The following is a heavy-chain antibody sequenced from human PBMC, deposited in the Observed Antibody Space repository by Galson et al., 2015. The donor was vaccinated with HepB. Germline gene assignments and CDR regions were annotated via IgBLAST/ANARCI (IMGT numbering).Heavy chain of an antibody. CDR1: GGTFSTQG. CDR2: IVPIFRTA. V-gene: IGHV1-69*13. Sequence: SVKVSCKAFGGTFSTQGIDWVRQAPGQGLEWMGGIVPIFRTANYAQKFQGRLTITADESPSTVYMDLTSLTSEDTAVYYCARSPTTVARAFDIWGQGTMVAVSA. D-gene: IGHD4-23*01. J-gene: IGHJ3*02. CDR3: ARSPTTVARAFDI.